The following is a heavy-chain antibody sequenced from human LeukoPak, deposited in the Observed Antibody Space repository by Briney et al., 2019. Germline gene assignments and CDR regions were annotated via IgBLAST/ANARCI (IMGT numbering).Heavy chain of an antibody. D-gene: IGHD2-2*01. CDR2: IYYSGTT. V-gene: IGHV4-39*01. CDR3: ASTSTFYCSSTSCYYFDY. Sequence: SETLSLTCTVSGGSISSSSYYWGWIRQPPGKGLEWIGSIYYSGTTYYNPSLKSRVTISVDTSKNQFSLKLSSVTAADTAVYYCASTSTFYCSSTSCYYFDYWGQGTLVTVSS. J-gene: IGHJ4*02. CDR1: GGSISSSSYY.